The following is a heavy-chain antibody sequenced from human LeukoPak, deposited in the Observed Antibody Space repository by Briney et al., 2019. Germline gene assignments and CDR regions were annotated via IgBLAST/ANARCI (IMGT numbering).Heavy chain of an antibody. CDR1: GFTFSSYA. CDR3: ASVRSSLFGEDAFDI. J-gene: IGHJ3*02. Sequence: PGGSLRLSCAASGFTFSSYAIHWVRQAPGKRLEWVAVISYDGSNKYYADSVKGRFTISRDNSKNTLYLQMNSLRAEDTAVYYCASVRSSLFGEDAFDIWGQGTMVTVSS. CDR2: ISYDGSNK. D-gene: IGHD3-16*01. V-gene: IGHV3-30*04.